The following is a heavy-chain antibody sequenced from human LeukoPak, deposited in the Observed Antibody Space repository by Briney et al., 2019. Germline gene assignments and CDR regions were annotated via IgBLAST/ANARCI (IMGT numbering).Heavy chain of an antibody. D-gene: IGHD3-22*01. V-gene: IGHV1-18*01. CDR2: ISAYNGNT. Sequence: ASVKVSCKASGYTFTSCGISWVRQAPGQGLEWMGWISAYNGNTNYAQKLQGRVTMTTDTSTSTAYMELRSLRSDDTAVYYCARVFTYYYDSSGYYLDAFDIWGQGTMVTVSS. CDR3: ARVFTYYYDSSGYYLDAFDI. J-gene: IGHJ3*02. CDR1: GYTFTSCG.